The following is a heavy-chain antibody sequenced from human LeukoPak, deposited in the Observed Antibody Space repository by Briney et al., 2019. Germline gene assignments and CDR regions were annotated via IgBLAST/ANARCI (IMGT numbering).Heavy chain of an antibody. Sequence: ASVKVSCKASGYTFTSYDINWVRQATGQGLEWMGWMNPNSGNTNYAQRLQGRVTMTTDTSTSTAYMELRSLRSDDTAVYYCARVEIAVAAYYYYYYMDVWGKGTTVTVSS. J-gene: IGHJ6*03. V-gene: IGHV1-18*01. CDR3: ARVEIAVAAYYYYYYMDV. CDR1: GYTFTSYD. CDR2: MNPNSGNT. D-gene: IGHD6-19*01.